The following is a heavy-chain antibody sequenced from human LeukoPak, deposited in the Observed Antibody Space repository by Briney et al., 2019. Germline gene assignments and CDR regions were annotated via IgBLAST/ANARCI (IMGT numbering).Heavy chain of an antibody. J-gene: IGHJ6*03. D-gene: IGHD1-1*01. CDR3: ARKGTYYYGYYYMDV. CDR2: IYYSGST. Sequence: SETLSLTCTVSGGSISSSSYYWGWIRQPPGKGLEWIGSIYYSGSTYYNPSLKSRVTISVDTSKNQFSLKLSSVTAADTAVYYCARKGTYYYGYYYMDVWGKGTTVTVSS. V-gene: IGHV4-39*07. CDR1: GGSISSSSYY.